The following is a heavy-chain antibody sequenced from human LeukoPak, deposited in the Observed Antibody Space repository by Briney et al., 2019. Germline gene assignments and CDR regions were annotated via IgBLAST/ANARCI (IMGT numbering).Heavy chain of an antibody. D-gene: IGHD5-12*01. CDR1: GGSINNYY. CDR2: IYYSGST. CDR3: ARQSQYSGYQAPDY. Sequence: SETLSLTCTVSGGSINNYYWNWIRQPPGKGLEWVGYIYYSGSTSYNPSLKSRVTISVDTSKNQFSLKLTSVTAADTAVYYCARQSQYSGYQAPDYWGQGTLVTVSS. J-gene: IGHJ4*02. V-gene: IGHV4-59*01.